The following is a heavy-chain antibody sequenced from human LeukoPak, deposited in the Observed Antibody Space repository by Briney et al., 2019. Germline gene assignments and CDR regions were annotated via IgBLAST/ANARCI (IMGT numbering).Heavy chain of an antibody. CDR2: IYHSGST. CDR1: GYSISSGYY. V-gene: IGHV4-38-2*01. D-gene: IGHD6-13*01. CDR3: ARSSLYRSSWYFDY. Sequence: SETLSLICAVSGYSISSGYYWGWIRQPPGKGLEWIGSIYHSGSTYYNPSLKSRVTISIDTSKNQFSLKLSSVTAADTAVYYCARSSLYRSSWYFDYWGQGTLVTVSS. J-gene: IGHJ4*02.